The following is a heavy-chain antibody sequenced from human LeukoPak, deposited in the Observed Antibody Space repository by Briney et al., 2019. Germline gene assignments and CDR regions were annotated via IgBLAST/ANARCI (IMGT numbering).Heavy chain of an antibody. Sequence: GGSLRLSCAASGFTFSSYAMSWVRQAPGKGLEWVSAISSSGGSTYYADSVKGRFTISRDNSKNTLYLQMNSLRAEDTAVYYCAKKWIKTIEYPYYFDYWGQGTLVTVSS. CDR1: GFTFSSYA. CDR3: AKKWIKTIEYPYYFDY. D-gene: IGHD2/OR15-2a*01. J-gene: IGHJ4*02. V-gene: IGHV3-23*01. CDR2: ISSSGGST.